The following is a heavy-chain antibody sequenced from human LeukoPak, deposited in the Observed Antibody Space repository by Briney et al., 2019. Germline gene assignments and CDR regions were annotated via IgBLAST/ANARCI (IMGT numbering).Heavy chain of an antibody. D-gene: IGHD2-21*02. Sequence: GRSLRLSCAASGFTFSSYGMHWVRQAPGKGLEWVAVISYDGSNKYHADSVKGRFTISRDNSKNTLYLQMNSLRAEDTAVYYCAKRSCGGDCYSAHIDYWGQGTLVTVSP. CDR3: AKRSCGGDCYSAHIDY. CDR1: GFTFSSYG. V-gene: IGHV3-30*18. CDR2: ISYDGSNK. J-gene: IGHJ4*02.